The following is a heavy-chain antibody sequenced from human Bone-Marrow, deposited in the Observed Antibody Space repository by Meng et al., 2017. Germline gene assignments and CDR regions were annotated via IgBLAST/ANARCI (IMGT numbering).Heavy chain of an antibody. V-gene: IGHV4-39*07. CDR1: GGSISSSSHY. CDR2: IYYSGST. Sequence: SETLSLTCTVSGGSISSSSHYWGWLRQPPGKGLEWIGSIYYSGSTYYNPSLKSRVTISVDTSKNQFSLKLSSVTAADTAVYYCARVFRKLLDYWGQGTLVTVSS. D-gene: IGHD1-26*01. CDR3: ARVFRKLLDY. J-gene: IGHJ4*02.